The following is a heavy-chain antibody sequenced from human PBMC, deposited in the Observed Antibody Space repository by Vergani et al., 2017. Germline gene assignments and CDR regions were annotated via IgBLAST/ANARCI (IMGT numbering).Heavy chain of an antibody. Sequence: QVQLQESGPGLVKPSGTLSLTCVVSGGSIRSHKWWSWVRQSPGKGLEWIGETHESETSNYNPSLNSRVTISVDKSTNQCSLKLNSVTAADSGLYYCAREGEGAFNLGHWGQGTLVTVSS. D-gene: IGHD2-21*01. J-gene: IGHJ4*02. V-gene: IGHV4-4*02. CDR2: THESETS. CDR1: GGSIRSHKW. CDR3: AREGEGAFNLGH.